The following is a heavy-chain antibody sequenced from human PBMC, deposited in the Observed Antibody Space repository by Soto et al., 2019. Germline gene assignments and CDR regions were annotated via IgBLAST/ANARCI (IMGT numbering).Heavy chain of an antibody. Sequence: ASGKVSCKASGYSCTSYGISWGRQAPGQGLEWMGWISAYNGNTNYAQKLQGRVTMTTDTSTSTAYMELRSLRSDDTAVYYCATHPCSSTSCRWFAAWGQGRQVTVP. CDR2: ISAYNGNT. CDR1: GYSCTSYG. D-gene: IGHD2-2*01. CDR3: ATHPCSSTSCRWFAA. V-gene: IGHV1-18*04. J-gene: IGHJ5*02.